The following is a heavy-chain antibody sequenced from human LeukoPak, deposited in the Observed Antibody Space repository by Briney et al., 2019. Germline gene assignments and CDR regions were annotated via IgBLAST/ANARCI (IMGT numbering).Heavy chain of an antibody. CDR2: INHSGST. D-gene: IGHD6-13*01. Sequence: PSETLSLTCAVYGGSFSGYYWSWIRQPPGKGLEWIGEINHSGSTNYNPSLKSRVTISVDTSKNQFSLKLSSVTAADTAVYYCARGPIAAAGTAFDPWGQGTLVTVSS. V-gene: IGHV4-34*01. J-gene: IGHJ5*02. CDR3: ARGPIAAAGTAFDP. CDR1: GGSFSGYY.